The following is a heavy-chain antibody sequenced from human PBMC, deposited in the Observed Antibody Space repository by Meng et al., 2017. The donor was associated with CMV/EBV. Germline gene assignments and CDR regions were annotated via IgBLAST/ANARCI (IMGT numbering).Heavy chain of an antibody. CDR1: GGSISSYY. V-gene: IGHV4-59*01. Sequence: SETLSLTCTVSGGSISSYYWSWIRQPPGKGLEWIGYIYYSGSTNYNPSLKSRVTISVDTSRNQSSLKLSSVTAADTAVYCCATWGNRFDPWGQGTLVTVSS. CDR2: IYYSGST. J-gene: IGHJ5*02. CDR3: ATWGNRFDP. D-gene: IGHD1-26*01.